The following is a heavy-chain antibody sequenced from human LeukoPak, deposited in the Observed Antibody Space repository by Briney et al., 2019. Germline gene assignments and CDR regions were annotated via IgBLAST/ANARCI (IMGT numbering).Heavy chain of an antibody. V-gene: IGHV4-59*01. D-gene: IGHD2-8*02. CDR2: IYYSGST. Sequence: SETLSLTCTVSGGSMTKYYWNWIRQPPGKGLEWIGHIYYSGSTTYNPSLKSRVTISVDTSKNQFSLKLNSVTAADTAVYYCARDLLVAYYYYMDVWGKGTTVTVSS. CDR1: GGSMTKYY. CDR3: ARDLLVAYYYYMDV. J-gene: IGHJ6*03.